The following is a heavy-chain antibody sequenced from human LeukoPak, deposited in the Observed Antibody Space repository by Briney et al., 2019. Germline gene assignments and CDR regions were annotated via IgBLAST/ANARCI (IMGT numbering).Heavy chain of an antibody. J-gene: IGHJ6*02. CDR2: MNPNSGNT. D-gene: IGHD2-2*01. Sequence: GASVKVSCKASGYTFTSYDINWVRQATGQGLEWMGWMNPNSGNTGYAQKFQGRVTMTRDTSISTAYMELSRLRSDDTAVYYCARSRGSTSRPYYYYYYGMDVWGQGTTVTVSS. CDR3: ARSRGSTSRPYYYYYYGMDV. V-gene: IGHV1-8*01. CDR1: GYTFTSYD.